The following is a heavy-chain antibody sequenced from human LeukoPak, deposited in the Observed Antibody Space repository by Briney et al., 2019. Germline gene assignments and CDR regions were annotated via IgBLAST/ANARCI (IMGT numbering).Heavy chain of an antibody. V-gene: IGHV4-39*02. D-gene: IGHD6-19*01. Sequence: PSETLSLTCTVSGGSISSSSYYWGWIRQPPGKGLEWIGSIYYSGSTYYNPSLKSRVTISVDTSKNQFSLKLSSVTAADTAVYYCARERSSGWYYGYFDYWGQGTLVTVSS. CDR1: GGSISSSSYY. CDR3: ARERSSGWYYGYFDY. J-gene: IGHJ4*02. CDR2: IYYSGST.